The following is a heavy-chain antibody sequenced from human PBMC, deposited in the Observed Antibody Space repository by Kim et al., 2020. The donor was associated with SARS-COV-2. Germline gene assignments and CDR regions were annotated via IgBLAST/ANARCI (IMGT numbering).Heavy chain of an antibody. Sequence: GGSLRLSCAASGFSFSSYTMNWVRQAPGKGLEWVSSISSSSSYIYYADSVKGRFTISRDNAKNSLFLQMNSLRAEDTAVYYCAPPPSMTTVFYLDSWGQGTLVSVSS. CDR1: GFSFSSYT. CDR3: APPPSMTTVFYLDS. J-gene: IGHJ4*01. CDR2: ISSSSSYI. V-gene: IGHV3-21*01. D-gene: IGHD4-4*01.